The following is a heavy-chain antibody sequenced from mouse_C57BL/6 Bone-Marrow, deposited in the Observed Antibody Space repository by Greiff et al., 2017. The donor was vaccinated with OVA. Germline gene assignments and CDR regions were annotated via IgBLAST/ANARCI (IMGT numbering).Heavy chain of an antibody. D-gene: IGHD1-1*01. CDR2: IRNKANNHAT. V-gene: IGHV6-6*01. Sequence: EVQRVESGGGLVQPGGSMKLSCAASGFTFSDAWMDWVRQSPEKGLEWVAEIRNKANNHATYYAESVKGRFTISRDDSKSSVYLQMNSLRAEDTGIYYCTRGNYGSSSYYYAMDYWGQGTSVTVSS. J-gene: IGHJ4*01. CDR1: GFTFSDAW. CDR3: TRGNYGSSSYYYAMDY.